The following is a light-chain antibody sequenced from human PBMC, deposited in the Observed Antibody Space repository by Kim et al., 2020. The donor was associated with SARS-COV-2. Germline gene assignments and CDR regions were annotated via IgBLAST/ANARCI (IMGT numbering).Light chain of an antibody. V-gene: IGKV3-15*01. J-gene: IGKJ1*01. CDR2: DVS. CDR1: QNVRDT. CDR3: QHYYNWPRT. Sequence: VSPGERATRSCRTSQNVRDTVAWYQQKPGQAPRLLIYDVSTRATGIPARFSGSGSGTDFSLTISSLESEDFAVYYCQHYYNWPRTFGQGTKVDIK.